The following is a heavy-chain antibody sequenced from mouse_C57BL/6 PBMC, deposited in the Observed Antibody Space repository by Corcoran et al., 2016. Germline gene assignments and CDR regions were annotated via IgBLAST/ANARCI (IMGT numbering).Heavy chain of an antibody. CDR2: IYPGSGNT. CDR1: GYTFTDYY. J-gene: IGHJ4*01. CDR3: ARQQIYYGNPYAMDY. V-gene: IGHV1-84*01. Sequence: QIQLQLSGPELVKPGASVKISCKASGYTFTDYYINWVKQRPGQGLEWIGWIYPGSGNTKYNEKFKGKATLTVDTSSSTAYIQLSSLTSEDSAVYFCARQQIYYGNPYAMDYWGQGTAVTVSS. D-gene: IGHD2-1*01.